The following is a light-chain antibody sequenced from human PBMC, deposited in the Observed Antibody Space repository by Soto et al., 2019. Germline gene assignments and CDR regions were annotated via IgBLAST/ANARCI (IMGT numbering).Light chain of an antibody. J-gene: IGKJ4*02. V-gene: IGKV3-20*01. Sequence: EIVLTQSPGTLSVSPGQRATLSCRASQSVGRNYLAWYQQKPGQTPGLLIHGASSRATGIPDRFSGSGSGTDFALPVSRLEPEDFAVYYCQQYATSPLTFGGGTKVETK. CDR3: QQYATSPLT. CDR1: QSVGRNY. CDR2: GAS.